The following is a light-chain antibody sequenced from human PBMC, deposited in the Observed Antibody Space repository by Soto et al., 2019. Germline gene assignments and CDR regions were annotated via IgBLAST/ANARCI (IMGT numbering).Light chain of an antibody. V-gene: IGKV1-39*01. CDR1: HSLNTH. CDR2: AAS. Sequence: DIQMTQSPSSLSASVGDRVTITCRASHSLNTHLTWYQQKPGKAPKLLIYAASTLQGGVPSRFSGSGSATDFTLTISSLQPEDFATYFCQQSYSAPYTFGQGTRLEIK. CDR3: QQSYSAPYT. J-gene: IGKJ2*01.